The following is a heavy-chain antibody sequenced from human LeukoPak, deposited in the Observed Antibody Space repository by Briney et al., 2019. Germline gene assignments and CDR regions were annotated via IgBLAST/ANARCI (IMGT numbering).Heavy chain of an antibody. Sequence: PGGSLRLSCAASGFTFSDYYMSWIRQAPGKGLEWVSYISSSSSYTNYADSVKGRFTISRDNAKNSLYLQMNSLRAEDTAVYYCARDGIYGRGRVYYYYYGMDVWGKGTTVTVSS. CDR2: ISSSSSYT. J-gene: IGHJ6*04. D-gene: IGHD3-3*02. CDR1: GFTFSDYY. V-gene: IGHV3-11*06. CDR3: ARDGIYGRGRVYYYYYGMDV.